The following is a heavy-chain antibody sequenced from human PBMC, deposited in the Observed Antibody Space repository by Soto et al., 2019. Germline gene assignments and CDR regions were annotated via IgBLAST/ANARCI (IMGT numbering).Heavy chain of an antibody. CDR1: GYTFTSYG. J-gene: IGHJ6*02. CDR3: AREGNVSPGLWFGELPYYYYYGMDV. Sequence: GASVKVSCKASGYTFTSYGISWVRQAPGQGLEWMGWISAYNGNTNYAQKLQGRVTMTTDTSTSTAYMELRSLRSDDTAVYYCAREGNVSPGLWFGELPYYYYYGMDVWGQGTTVTVSS. CDR2: ISAYNGNT. V-gene: IGHV1-18*04. D-gene: IGHD3-10*01.